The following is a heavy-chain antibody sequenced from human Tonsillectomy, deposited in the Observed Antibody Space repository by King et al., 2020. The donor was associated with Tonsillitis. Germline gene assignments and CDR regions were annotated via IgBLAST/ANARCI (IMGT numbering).Heavy chain of an antibody. V-gene: IGHV4-39*07. Sequence: QLQESGPGLVKPSETLSLSCDVSGDYIRNGNYYWGWIRQPPGQGLEWIGSIDYSGTTYYNPSLKSRVTVSVDTSKNRFSLEVKSVTAADTALYYLARHPVWWSERRSVLFDPWGQGTRVTVFS. CDR3: ARHPVWWSERRSVLFDP. D-gene: IGHD2-21*01. CDR1: GDYIRNGNYY. CDR2: IDYSGTT. J-gene: IGHJ5*02.